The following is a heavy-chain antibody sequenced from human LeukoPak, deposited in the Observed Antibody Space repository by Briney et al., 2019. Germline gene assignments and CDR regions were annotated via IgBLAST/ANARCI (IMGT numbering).Heavy chain of an antibody. V-gene: IGHV3-9*01. CDR2: ISWNSGSI. CDR3: AKGPLNYYDSSGYFGH. Sequence: GRSLRLSCAASGFTFDDYAMHWVRQAPGKGLEWVSGISWNSGSIGYADSVKGRFTISRDNAKNSLYLQMNSLRAEDTALYYCAKGPLNYYDSSGYFGHWGQGTLVTVSS. J-gene: IGHJ4*02. D-gene: IGHD3-22*01. CDR1: GFTFDDYA.